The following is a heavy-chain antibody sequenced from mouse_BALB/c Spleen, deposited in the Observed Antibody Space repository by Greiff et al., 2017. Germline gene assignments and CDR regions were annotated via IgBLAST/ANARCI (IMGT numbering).Heavy chain of an antibody. CDR2: IRLKSNNYAT. Sequence: EVQLQESGGGLVQPGGSMKLSCVASGFTFSNYWMNWVRQSPEKGLEWVAEIRLKSNNYATHYAESVKGRFTISRDDSKSSVYLQMNNLRAEDTGIYYCTRGYGSSLAWFAYWGQGTLVTVSA. V-gene: IGHV6-6*02. CDR3: TRGYGSSLAWFAY. CDR1: GFTFSNYW. J-gene: IGHJ3*01. D-gene: IGHD1-1*01.